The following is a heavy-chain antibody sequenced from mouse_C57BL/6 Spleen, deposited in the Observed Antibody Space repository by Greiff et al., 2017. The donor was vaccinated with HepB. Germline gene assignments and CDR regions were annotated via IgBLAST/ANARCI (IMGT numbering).Heavy chain of an antibody. CDR1: GYSITSGYY. CDR2: ISYDGSN. V-gene: IGHV3-6*01. CDR3: ARDPRAYYYAMDY. D-gene: IGHD3-1*01. Sequence: EVQLQQSGPGLVKPSQSLSLTCSVTGYSITSGYYWNWIRQFPGNKLEWMGYISYDGSNNYNPSLKNRISITRDTSKNQFFLKLNSVTTEDTATYYCARDPRAYYYAMDYWGQGTSVTVSS. J-gene: IGHJ4*01.